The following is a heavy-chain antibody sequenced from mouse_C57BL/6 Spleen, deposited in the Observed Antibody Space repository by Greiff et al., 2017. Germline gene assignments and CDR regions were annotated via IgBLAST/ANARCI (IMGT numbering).Heavy chain of an antibody. Sequence: EVKVEESGGGLVQPGGSMKLSCVASGFTFSNYWMNWVRQSPEKGLEWVAQIRLKSDNYATHYAESVKGRFTISRDDSKSSVYLQMNNLRAEDTGIYYCTGEDGYYFAMDYWGQGTSVTVSS. J-gene: IGHJ4*01. CDR1: GFTFSNYW. V-gene: IGHV6-3*01. D-gene: IGHD2-3*01. CDR3: TGEDGYYFAMDY. CDR2: IRLKSDNYAT.